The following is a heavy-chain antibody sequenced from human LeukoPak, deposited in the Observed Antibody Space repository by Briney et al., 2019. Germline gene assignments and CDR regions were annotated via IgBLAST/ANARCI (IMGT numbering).Heavy chain of an antibody. CDR2: IYYSGST. Sequence: SETLSLTCTVSGGSISSSYYYWGWIRQPPGKGLEWIGSIYYSGSTYSNPSLKSRVTISVDTSKNQFSVKLSSVTAADTAVYYCARGEAADGEYFQHWGQGTLVTVSS. V-gene: IGHV4-39*07. CDR3: ARGEAADGEYFQH. CDR1: GGSISSSYYY. D-gene: IGHD6-13*01. J-gene: IGHJ1*01.